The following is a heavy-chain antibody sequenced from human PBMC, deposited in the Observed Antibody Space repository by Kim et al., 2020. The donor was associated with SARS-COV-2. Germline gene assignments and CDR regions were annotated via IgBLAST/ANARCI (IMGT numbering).Heavy chain of an antibody. CDR3: ARGFSKTQYSSSSIWFDP. D-gene: IGHD6-6*01. J-gene: IGHJ5*02. Sequence: KRRVTISVDTSKNQFSLKLSSVTAADTAVYYCARGFSKTQYSSSSIWFDPWGQGTLVTVSS. V-gene: IGHV4-34*01.